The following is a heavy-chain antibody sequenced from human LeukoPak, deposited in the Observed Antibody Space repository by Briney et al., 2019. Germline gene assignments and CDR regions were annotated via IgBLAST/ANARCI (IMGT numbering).Heavy chain of an antibody. CDR1: GYTFTSYD. J-gene: IGHJ4*02. CDR3: ARYYGGKNLDLDY. D-gene: IGHD4-23*01. V-gene: IGHV1-8*01. Sequence: GASVKVSCKASGYTFTSYDINWVRQATGQGLEWMGWMNPNSGNTGYAQKFQGRVTITADKSTSTAYMELSSLRSEDTAVYYCARYYGGKNLDLDYWGQGTLVTVSS. CDR2: MNPNSGNT.